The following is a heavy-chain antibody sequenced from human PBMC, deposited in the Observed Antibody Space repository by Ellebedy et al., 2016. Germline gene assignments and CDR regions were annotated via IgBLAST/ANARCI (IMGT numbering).Heavy chain of an antibody. J-gene: IGHJ6*02. V-gene: IGHV1-8*01. CDR2: MNPNSGNT. Sequence: ASVKVSCKASGYTFTSYDINWVRQATGQGLEWMGWMNPNSGNTGYAQKFQGRVTMTRNTSISTAYMELSSLRSEDTAVYYCARGFDGSGSYFYYGMDVWGQGTTVTVSS. CDR1: GYTFTSYD. CDR3: ARGFDGSGSYFYYGMDV. D-gene: IGHD3-10*01.